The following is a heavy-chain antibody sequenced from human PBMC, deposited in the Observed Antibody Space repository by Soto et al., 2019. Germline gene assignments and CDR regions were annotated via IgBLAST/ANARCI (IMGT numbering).Heavy chain of an antibody. CDR1: GFTFSDYY. CDR3: ARDQGYYESSGYFDY. D-gene: IGHD3-22*01. J-gene: IGHJ4*02. V-gene: IGHV3-11*01. CDR2: ISSSGSII. Sequence: GGSLRLSCAASGFTFSDYYMSWTRQAPGKGLEWVSYISSSGSIIYYADSVKGRFTISRDNAKNSLYLQMNSLRAEDTAVYYCARDQGYYESSGYFDYWGQGTLVTVSS.